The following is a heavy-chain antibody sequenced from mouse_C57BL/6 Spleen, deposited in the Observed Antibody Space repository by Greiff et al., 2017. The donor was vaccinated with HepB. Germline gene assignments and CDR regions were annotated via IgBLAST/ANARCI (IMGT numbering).Heavy chain of an antibody. CDR2: IYPGSGST. CDR1: GYTFTSYW. V-gene: IGHV1-55*01. J-gene: IGHJ4*01. CDR3: ARWGSSGVYYYAMDY. Sequence: QVQLQQPGAELVKPGASVKMSCKASGYTFTSYWITWVKQRPGQGLEWIGDIYPGSGSTNYNEKFKSKATLTVDTSSSTAYMQLSSLTSDDSAVYYCARWGSSGVYYYAMDYWGQGTSVTVSS. D-gene: IGHD3-2*02.